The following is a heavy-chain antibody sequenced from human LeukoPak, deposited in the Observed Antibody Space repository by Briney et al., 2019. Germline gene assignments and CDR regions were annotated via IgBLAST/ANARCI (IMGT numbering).Heavy chain of an antibody. D-gene: IGHD3-10*01. CDR1: GVTLSPYG. CDR3: AKEGTPQVSTWYDL. V-gene: IGHV3-30*18. CDR2: ISYEGGTQ. J-gene: IGHJ5*02. Sequence: GMSLRLSCTASGVTLSPYGMHWVRQAPGKGLEWVAVISYEGGTQHYADSVKGRFIISRDNPRNTLYLQMNILRTEDTAVYYCAKEGTPQVSTWYDLWGQGTQVIVSS.